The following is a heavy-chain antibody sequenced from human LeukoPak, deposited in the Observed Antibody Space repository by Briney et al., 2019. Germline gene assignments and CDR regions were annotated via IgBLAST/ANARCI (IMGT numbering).Heavy chain of an antibody. J-gene: IGHJ3*01. CDR3: ARDYGGNRRAFDV. Sequence: GGSLRLSCAASGFTFSSYEMNWVRQGPGKGLVWVSRTNSDGTTTIYADSVKGRFIMYRDNAKNTVHLQMNSLRAEDTAVYYCARDYGGNRRAFDVWGQGTMVTVSS. CDR1: GFTFSSYE. V-gene: IGHV3-74*01. D-gene: IGHD4-23*01. CDR2: TNSDGTTT.